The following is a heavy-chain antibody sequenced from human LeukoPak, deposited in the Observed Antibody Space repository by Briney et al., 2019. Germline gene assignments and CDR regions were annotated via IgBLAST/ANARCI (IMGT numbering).Heavy chain of an antibody. Sequence: GGSLRLSCAASGFTFSSYSMNWVRQAPGKGLEWVSFISTSSAYIFYADSVKGRFTISRDNAKNSLYLQMNGLRAEDTALYYCARDRSGGSGSDTWGQGTLVTVSS. V-gene: IGHV3-21*01. CDR2: ISTSSAYI. CDR3: ARDRSGGSGSDT. J-gene: IGHJ5*02. D-gene: IGHD2-15*01. CDR1: GFTFSSYS.